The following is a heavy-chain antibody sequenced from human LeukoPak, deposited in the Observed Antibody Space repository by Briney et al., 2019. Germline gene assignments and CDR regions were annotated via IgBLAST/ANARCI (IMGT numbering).Heavy chain of an antibody. D-gene: IGHD1-14*01. CDR1: GYTFTSYG. J-gene: IGHJ6*02. CDR2: ISAYNGNT. CDR3: AREETHHVYYGMDV. Sequence: GASVKVSCKASGYTFTSYGISWVRQAPGQGLGWMGWISAYNGNTNYAQKVQGRVTMTTDTSTSTAYMELRSLRSDDTAVYYCAREETHHVYYGMDVWGQGTMVTVSS. V-gene: IGHV1-18*01.